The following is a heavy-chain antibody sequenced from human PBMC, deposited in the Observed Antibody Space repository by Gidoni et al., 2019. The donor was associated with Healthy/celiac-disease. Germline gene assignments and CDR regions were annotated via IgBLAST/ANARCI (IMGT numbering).Heavy chain of an antibody. CDR3: ARDPYYYGSGSYPVV. CDR2: ISYDGSNK. Sequence: QVQLVESGGGVVQPGRSLRLSCAASGFTFSSYAMHWVRQAPGKGLEWVAVISYDGSNKYYADSVKGRFTISRDNSKNTLYLQMNSLRAEDTAVYYCARDPYYYGSGSYPVVWGQGTTVTVSS. D-gene: IGHD3-10*01. CDR1: GFTFSSYA. V-gene: IGHV3-30-3*01. J-gene: IGHJ6*02.